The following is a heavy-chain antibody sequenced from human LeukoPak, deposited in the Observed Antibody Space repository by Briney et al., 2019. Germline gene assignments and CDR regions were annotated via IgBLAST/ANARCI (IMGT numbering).Heavy chain of an antibody. CDR3: ARGARDCGGDCYSGINWFDP. V-gene: IGHV3-21*01. CDR1: GFTFDDYA. J-gene: IGHJ5*02. Sequence: GGSLRLSCAASGFTFDDYAMHWVRQAPGKGLEWVSSISSSSSYIYYADSVKGRFTISRDNAKNSLYLQMNSLRAEDTAVYYCARGARDCGGDCYSGINWFDPWGQGTLVTVSS. CDR2: ISSSSSYI. D-gene: IGHD2-21*01.